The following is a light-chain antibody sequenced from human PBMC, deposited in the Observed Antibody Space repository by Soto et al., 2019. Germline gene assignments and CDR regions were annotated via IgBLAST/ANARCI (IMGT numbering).Light chain of an antibody. J-gene: IGKJ1*01. V-gene: IGKV1-5*03. CDR3: LQASTFPRT. CDR2: KAT. Sequence: DIQMTQSPSTLSASVGDRVTITCRASQSITTWLAWYQQKPGKAPKLLIYKATNVQTGVPSRFSGSGSGTDFLLTINNLQPEDFATYYCLQASTFPRTFGQGTKVDIK. CDR1: QSITTW.